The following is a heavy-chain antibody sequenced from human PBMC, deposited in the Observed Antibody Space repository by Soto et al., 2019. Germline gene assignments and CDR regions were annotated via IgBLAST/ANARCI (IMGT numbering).Heavy chain of an antibody. J-gene: IGHJ4*02. V-gene: IGHV4-39*01. D-gene: IGHD1-7*01. CDR3: ARLRITGTTSYFDY. Sequence: SETLSLTCTVSGGSISSSSYYWAWIRQPPGKGLEWIGSIYYSGSTYYNPSLKSRVTISVDTSKNQFSLKLSSVTAADTAVYYCARLRITGTTSYFDYWGQGTLVTVSS. CDR1: GGSISSSSYY. CDR2: IYYSGST.